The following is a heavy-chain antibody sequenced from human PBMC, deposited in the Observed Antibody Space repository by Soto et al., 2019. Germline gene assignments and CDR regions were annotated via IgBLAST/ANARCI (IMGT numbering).Heavy chain of an antibody. CDR2: IWYDGSNK. V-gene: IGHV3-33*01. Sequence: GGSLRLSWAGSGFTFSSYGLHWVRQAPGKGVDWVAVIWYDGSNKYYADSVRGRFTISRDNSKNTLYLQMNSLRAEDTAVYYCARDLGYCSSTSCYAVRLDPWGQGTLVTVSS. D-gene: IGHD2-2*01. J-gene: IGHJ5*02. CDR1: GFTFSSYG. CDR3: ARDLGYCSSTSCYAVRLDP.